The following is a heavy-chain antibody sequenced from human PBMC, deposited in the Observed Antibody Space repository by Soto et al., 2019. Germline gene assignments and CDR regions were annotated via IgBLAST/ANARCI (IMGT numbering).Heavy chain of an antibody. CDR1: GYSFTSYG. Sequence: SVKVSCKASGYSFTSYGISWVRQAPGQGLEWMGRIVPILGIANYAQKFQGRVTITADKSTSTAYMELSSLRSEDTAVYYCARDCSSTSCYAYPWGQGTLVTVSS. J-gene: IGHJ5*02. CDR3: ARDCSSTSCYAYP. CDR2: IVPILGIA. V-gene: IGHV1-69*04. D-gene: IGHD2-2*01.